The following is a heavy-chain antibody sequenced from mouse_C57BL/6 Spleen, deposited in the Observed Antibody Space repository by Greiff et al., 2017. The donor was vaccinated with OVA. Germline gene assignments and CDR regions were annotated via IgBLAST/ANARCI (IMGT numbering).Heavy chain of an antibody. V-gene: IGHV6-3*01. CDR1: GFTFSNYW. CDR2: IRLKSDNYAT. J-gene: IGHJ1*03. CDR3: TSGYWYFDV. Sequence: DVKLVESGGGLVQPGGSMKLSCVASGFTFSNYWMNWVRQSPEKGLEWVAQIRLKSDNYATHYAESVKGRFTISRDDSKSSVYLQMNNLRAEDTVIYYCTSGYWYFDVWGTGTTVTVSS. D-gene: IGHD1-3*01.